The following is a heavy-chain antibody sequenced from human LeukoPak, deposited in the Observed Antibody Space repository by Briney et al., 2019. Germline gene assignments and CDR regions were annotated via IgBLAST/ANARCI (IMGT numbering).Heavy chain of an antibody. CDR1: GFTFSSYA. D-gene: IGHD3-3*01. Sequence: GGSLRLSCAASGFTFSSYAMSWVRQAPGKGLEWVSAISGSGGSTYYADSVKGRFTISRDNSKNTLYLQMNSLRAEDTAVYYCAKGYDFWSGYYPSYYYYYGMDVWGQGTTVTVSS. J-gene: IGHJ6*02. CDR2: ISGSGGST. CDR3: AKGYDFWSGYYPSYYYYYGMDV. V-gene: IGHV3-23*01.